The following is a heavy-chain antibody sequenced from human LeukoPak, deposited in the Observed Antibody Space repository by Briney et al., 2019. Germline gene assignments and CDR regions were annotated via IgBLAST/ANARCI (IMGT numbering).Heavy chain of an antibody. CDR2: ITGSGTT. D-gene: IGHD3-10*01. Sequence: GGSLRLSCAASGFIFKNYGMSWVRQAPGKGLEWVSFITGSGTTYYADFVKGRFTISRDNSKNTLYLEVISLTAEDTAVYYCAKDDAWLRFGEWSQGTLVTVSS. J-gene: IGHJ4*02. CDR3: AKDDAWLRFGE. CDR1: GFIFKNYG. V-gene: IGHV3-23*01.